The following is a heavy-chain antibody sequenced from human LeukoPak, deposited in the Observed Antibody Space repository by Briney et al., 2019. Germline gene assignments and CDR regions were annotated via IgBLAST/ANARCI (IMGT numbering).Heavy chain of an antibody. CDR2: IYYSGST. CDR3: ARDLSYSGYGYFDY. J-gene: IGHJ4*02. CDR1: GGSISSYY. V-gene: IGHV4-59*01. D-gene: IGHD5-12*01. Sequence: SETLSLTCTVSGGSISSYYWSWIRQPPGKGLEWIGYIYYSGSTNYNPSLKSRVTISVDTSKNQFSLKLSSVTAADTAVYYCARDLSYSGYGYFDYWGQGTLVTVSS.